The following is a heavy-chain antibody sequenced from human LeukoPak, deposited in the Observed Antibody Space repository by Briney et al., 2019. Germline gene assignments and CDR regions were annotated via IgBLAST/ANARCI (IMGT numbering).Heavy chain of an antibody. V-gene: IGHV3-64*01. CDR3: ARGNLFYFDY. Sequence: GGCLRLSCAASGFTFSSYAMHWVRQAPGTGLEYVSAISSDGLTTYYANSVKGRFTISRDNSKNTLYLQVGSLRVEDMAVYYCARGNLFYFDYWGQGTLVTVSS. CDR2: ISSDGLTT. J-gene: IGHJ4*02. CDR1: GFTFSSYA.